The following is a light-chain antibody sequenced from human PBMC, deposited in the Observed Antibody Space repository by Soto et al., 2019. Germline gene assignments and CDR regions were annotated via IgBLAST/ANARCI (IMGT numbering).Light chain of an antibody. Sequence: EIVSTQSPAALCLSPGARATLSCRASQSVSSYLAWYQQKPGQAPRLLIYDASNRATGIPDRFSGSGSGTQFTLTISRLEPEDFAVYYCHQYGSLPFTFGGGTKVDIK. CDR3: HQYGSLPFT. V-gene: IGKV3-20*01. J-gene: IGKJ4*01. CDR1: QSVSSY. CDR2: DAS.